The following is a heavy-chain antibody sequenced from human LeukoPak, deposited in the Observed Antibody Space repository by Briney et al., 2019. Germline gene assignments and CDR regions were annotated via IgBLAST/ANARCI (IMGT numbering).Heavy chain of an antibody. J-gene: IGHJ4*02. CDR3: ARAYYYDSSGYYDPPDY. CDR2: ISSSGSTI. V-gene: IGHV3-11*04. Sequence: PGGSLRLSCAASGFTFSDYYMSWIRQAPGKGLEWVSYISSSGSTIYYADSVKGRFTISRDNAKNSLYLQMNSLRAEDTAVYYCARAYYYDSSGYYDPPDYWGQGTLVTVSS. D-gene: IGHD3-22*01. CDR1: GFTFSDYY.